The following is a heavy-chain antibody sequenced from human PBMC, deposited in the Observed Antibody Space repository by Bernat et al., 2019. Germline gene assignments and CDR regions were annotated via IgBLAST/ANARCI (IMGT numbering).Heavy chain of an antibody. CDR3: RGYCSGGSCYTLYYYYGMDV. CDR1: GFTFSSYG. CDR2: ISYDGSNK. Sequence: QVQLVESGGGVVQPGRSLRLSCAASGFTFSSYGMHWVRQAPGKGLEWVAVISYDGSNKYYADSVKGRFTISRDNSKNTLYLQMNSLRAEDTAVYYCRGYCSGGSCYTLYYYYGMDVWGQGTTVTVSS. D-gene: IGHD2-15*01. J-gene: IGHJ6*02. V-gene: IGHV3-30*03.